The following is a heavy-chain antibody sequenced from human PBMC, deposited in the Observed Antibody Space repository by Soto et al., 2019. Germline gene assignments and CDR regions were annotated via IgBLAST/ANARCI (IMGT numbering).Heavy chain of an antibody. V-gene: IGHV3-9*01. CDR1: GVTFDDYA. D-gene: IGHD6-19*01. Sequence: EVQLVESGGGLVQPGRSLRLSCAASGVTFDDYAMHWVRQAPGKGLEWVSGISWNSGSIGYADSVKGRFTISRDNAKNSLYLQMNSLRAEDTALYYCAKARGLVLSFYFDYWGQGTLVTVSS. CDR2: ISWNSGSI. J-gene: IGHJ4*02. CDR3: AKARGLVLSFYFDY.